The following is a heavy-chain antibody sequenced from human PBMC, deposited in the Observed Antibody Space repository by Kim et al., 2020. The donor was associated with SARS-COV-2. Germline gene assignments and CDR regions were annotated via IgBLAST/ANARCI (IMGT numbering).Heavy chain of an antibody. D-gene: IGHD3-3*01. CDR1: GYTFTSYA. J-gene: IGHJ4*02. CDR3: ARGTEYFYYFDY. V-gene: IGHV1-3*01. CDR2: INAGNGNT. Sequence: ASVKVSCKASGYTFTSYAMHWVRQAPGQRLEWMGWINAGNGNTKYSQKFQGRVTITRDTSASTAYMELSSLRSEDTAVYYCARGTEYFYYFDYWGQGTLVTVSS.